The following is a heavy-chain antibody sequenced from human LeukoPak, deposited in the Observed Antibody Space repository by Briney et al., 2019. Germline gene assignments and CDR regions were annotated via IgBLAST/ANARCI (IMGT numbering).Heavy chain of an antibody. Sequence: GSLRLSCAASGFTFSSYGMHWVRQAPGKGLEWVAVIWYDGSNKYYADSVKGRFTISRDNAKNSLYLQMNSLRAEDTAVYYCATQPYYDFSPFDYWGQGTLVTVSS. V-gene: IGHV3-33*03. D-gene: IGHD3-3*01. J-gene: IGHJ4*02. CDR1: GFTFSSYG. CDR3: ATQPYYDFSPFDY. CDR2: IWYDGSNK.